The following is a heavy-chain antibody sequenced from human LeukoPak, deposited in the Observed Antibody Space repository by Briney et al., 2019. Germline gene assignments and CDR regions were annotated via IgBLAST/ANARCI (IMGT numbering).Heavy chain of an antibody. J-gene: IGHJ4*02. CDR3: ARDPFYSGSYPGDY. V-gene: IGHV1-8*01. Sequence: ASVKVSCKASGYTFTSYDINWVRQATGQGLEWMGWMNPNSGNTGYAQKFQGRVTMTRNTSISTAYMELRSLRSDDTAVYYCARDPFYSGSYPGDYWGQGTLVTVSS. CDR2: MNPNSGNT. CDR1: GYTFTSYD. D-gene: IGHD1-26*01.